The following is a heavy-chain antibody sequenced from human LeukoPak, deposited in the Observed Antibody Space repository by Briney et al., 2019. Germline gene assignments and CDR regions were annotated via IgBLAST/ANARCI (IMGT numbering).Heavy chain of an antibody. CDR1: GFTFSSYE. Sequence: PGGSLRLSCAASGFTFSSYEMNWVRQAPGKGLEWVSYISSSGSIIYYADSVKGRFTIPRDNAKNSLYLQMNSLRAEDRAVYYCARVGVIGVVPLWGQGTMVTVSS. CDR2: ISSSGSII. CDR3: ARVGVIGVVPL. D-gene: IGHD3-22*01. V-gene: IGHV3-48*03. J-gene: IGHJ3*01.